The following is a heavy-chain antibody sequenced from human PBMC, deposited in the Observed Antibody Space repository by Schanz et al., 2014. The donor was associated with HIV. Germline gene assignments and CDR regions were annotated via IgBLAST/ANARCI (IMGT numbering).Heavy chain of an antibody. D-gene: IGHD2-21*01. J-gene: IGHJ5*02. V-gene: IGHV3-21*04. Sequence: EVQLVESGGGLVKPGGSLRLSCAASGFTFSDYNMNWVRQAPGKGLEWVSSISSDSSYIFYTDSVKGRFTISRDNAKNSLYLQMSSLRSEDTAMYYCARDDVLDSLASWGQGTLVTVSS. CDR1: GFTFSDYN. CDR3: ARDDVLDSLAS. CDR2: ISSDSSYI.